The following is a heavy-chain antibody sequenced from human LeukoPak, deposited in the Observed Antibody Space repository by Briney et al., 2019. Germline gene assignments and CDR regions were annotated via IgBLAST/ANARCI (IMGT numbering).Heavy chain of an antibody. CDR3: ARDAFLYCSGGSCYGGAFDI. J-gene: IGHJ3*02. CDR1: GGSFSGYY. D-gene: IGHD2-15*01. Sequence: SETLSLTCAVYGGSFSGYYWSWIRQPPGKGLEWIGEINHSGSTNYNPSLKSRVTISVDTSKNQFSLKLSSVTAADTAVYYCARDAFLYCSGGSCYGGAFDIWGQGTMVTVSS. CDR2: INHSGST. V-gene: IGHV4-34*01.